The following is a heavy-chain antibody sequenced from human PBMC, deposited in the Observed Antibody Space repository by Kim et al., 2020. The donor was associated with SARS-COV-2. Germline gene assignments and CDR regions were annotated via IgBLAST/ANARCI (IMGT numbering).Heavy chain of an antibody. Sequence: GGSLRLSCAASGFTFSSYWLHWVRQAPGKGLMWVSHINNDATGTTYADSVKGRFTISRDNARNTLYLQMNSLRVEDTAVYYCARGRLRDDRSNYWIDPWGQGTLVTVSS. CDR3: ARGRLRDDRSNYWIDP. CDR2: INNDATGT. D-gene: IGHD4-4*01. CDR1: GFTFSSYW. J-gene: IGHJ5*02. V-gene: IGHV3-74*01.